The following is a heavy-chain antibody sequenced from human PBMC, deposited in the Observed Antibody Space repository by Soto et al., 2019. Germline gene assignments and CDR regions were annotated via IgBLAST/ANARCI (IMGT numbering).Heavy chain of an antibody. Sequence: QVQLVESGGGVVQPGRSLRLSCAASGFTFSRYTMHWVRQAPGKGLEWVAVISYDASNEYYADSVKGRFTISRDNSKNTLYVQMNSLRAEDTAVYYCAGTSGFYYAMDVWGQGTTVTVSS. V-gene: IGHV3-30-3*01. J-gene: IGHJ6*02. D-gene: IGHD2-2*01. CDR2: ISYDASNE. CDR3: AGTSGFYYAMDV. CDR1: GFTFSRYT.